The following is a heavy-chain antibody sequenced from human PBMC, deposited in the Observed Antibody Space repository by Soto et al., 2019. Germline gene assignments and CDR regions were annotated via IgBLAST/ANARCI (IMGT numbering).Heavy chain of an antibody. CDR3: AMEYCSSTSCYRDY. CDR1: GGTFSSYT. D-gene: IGHD2-2*02. Sequence: QVQLVQSGAEVKKPGSSVKVSCKASGGTFSSYTISWVRQAPGQGLEWMGRIIPILGIANYAQKFQGRVTITADKSTSTAYMELSCLRSEDKAVYYCAMEYCSSTSCYRDYWGQGTLVTVSS. J-gene: IGHJ4*02. CDR2: IIPILGIA. V-gene: IGHV1-69*02.